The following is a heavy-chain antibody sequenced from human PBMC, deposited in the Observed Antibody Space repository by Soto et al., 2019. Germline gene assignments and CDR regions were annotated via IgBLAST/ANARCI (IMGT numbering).Heavy chain of an antibody. Sequence: ASLKVSCKASGYTFTSYYMHWVRQAPGQGLEWMGIINPSGGSTSYAQKFQGRVTMTRDTSTSTVYMELSSLRSEDTAVYYCARDRVVVVPAAMGSWFDPWGQGTLVTVSS. D-gene: IGHD2-2*01. CDR1: GYTFTSYY. CDR2: INPSGGST. V-gene: IGHV1-46*01. J-gene: IGHJ5*02. CDR3: ARDRVVVVPAAMGSWFDP.